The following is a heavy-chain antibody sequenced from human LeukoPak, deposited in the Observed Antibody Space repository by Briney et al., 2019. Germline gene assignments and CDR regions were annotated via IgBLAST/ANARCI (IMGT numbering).Heavy chain of an antibody. Sequence: SETLSLTCAVYGGSFSGYYWSWIRQPPGKGLEWIGEINDSGSTNYNPSLKSRVTISVDTSKNQFSLKLNSVTAADTAVYYCARGYSYADYWGQGTLVTVSS. J-gene: IGHJ4*02. D-gene: IGHD5-18*01. CDR1: GGSFSGYY. V-gene: IGHV4-34*01. CDR2: INDSGST. CDR3: ARGYSYADY.